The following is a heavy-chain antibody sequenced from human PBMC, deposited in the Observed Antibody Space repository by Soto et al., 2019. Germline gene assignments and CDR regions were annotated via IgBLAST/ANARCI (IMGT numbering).Heavy chain of an antibody. CDR2: IYYSGST. J-gene: IGHJ6*02. Sequence: PSETLSLTCTVSGGSISSGGYYWSWIRQHPGKGLEWIGYIYYSGSTYYNPSLKSRVTISVDTSKNQFSLKLSSVTAADTAVYYCARGVREYDFWSGYLHDYYYYGMDVWGQGTTVTVSS. CDR3: ARGVREYDFWSGYLHDYYYYGMDV. V-gene: IGHV4-31*03. D-gene: IGHD3-3*01. CDR1: GGSISSGGYY.